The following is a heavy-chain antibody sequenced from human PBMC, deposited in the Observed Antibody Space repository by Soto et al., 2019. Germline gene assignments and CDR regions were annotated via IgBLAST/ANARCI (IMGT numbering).Heavy chain of an antibody. V-gene: IGHV3-53*01. CDR2: IYSDDNT. J-gene: IGHJ4*02. D-gene: IGHD4-17*01. Sequence: DVQLVKSGGGLIQPGGSLRLSCAASGITATNGHMNWVRQAPGKGLEWVSVIYSDDNTNYADAVKGRFTISRDTSKNTVYLQMNSLRADDTAVYYCARDWNGDKYFDFWDQGSLVTVSS. CDR1: GITATNGH. CDR3: ARDWNGDKYFDF.